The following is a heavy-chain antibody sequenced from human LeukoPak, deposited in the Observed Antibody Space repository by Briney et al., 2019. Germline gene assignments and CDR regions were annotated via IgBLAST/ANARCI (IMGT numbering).Heavy chain of an antibody. J-gene: IGHJ3*02. Sequence: SETLSLTCTVSGGSISSYYWSWIRQPAGKGLEWIGRIYTSGSTNYNPSLKSRVTMSVDTSKNQFSLKLSSVTAADTAVYYCARDLFSMIVVVPGAFDIWGQGTMVTVSS. D-gene: IGHD3-22*01. V-gene: IGHV4-4*07. CDR1: GGSISSYY. CDR3: ARDLFSMIVVVPGAFDI. CDR2: IYTSGST.